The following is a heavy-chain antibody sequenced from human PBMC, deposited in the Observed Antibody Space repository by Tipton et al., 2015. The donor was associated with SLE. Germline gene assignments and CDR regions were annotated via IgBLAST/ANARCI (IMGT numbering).Heavy chain of an antibody. D-gene: IGHD6-19*01. Sequence: TLSLTCAVSGGSISSSNWWSWVRQPPGKGLEWIGYIYYSGTAYYNPSLKSRVTISVDTSKNQISLKLSSVTAADTAVYYCARGNGWYDWYWGQGTLVTVSS. CDR2: IYYSGTA. CDR1: GGSISSSNW. J-gene: IGHJ4*02. V-gene: IGHV4-4*02. CDR3: ARGNGWYDWY.